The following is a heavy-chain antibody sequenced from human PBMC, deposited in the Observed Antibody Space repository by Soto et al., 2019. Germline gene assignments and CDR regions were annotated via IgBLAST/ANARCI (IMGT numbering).Heavy chain of an antibody. CDR3: ASEGIGYNLPVPSY. J-gene: IGHJ4*02. CDR1: RVGLGCSS. D-gene: IGHD2-15*01. Sequence: VEVTSKDSRVGLGCSSRRWLCHYHGQGHEWMGRIIPILGIANYAQKFQGRVTITADKSTSTAYMELSRLRSEDTAVYYCASEGIGYNLPVPSYRGQGTLVP. CDR2: IIPILGIA. V-gene: IGHV1-69*10.